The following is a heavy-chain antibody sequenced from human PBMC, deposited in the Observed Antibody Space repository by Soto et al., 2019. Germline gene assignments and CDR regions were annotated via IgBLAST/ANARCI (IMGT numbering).Heavy chain of an antibody. CDR1: GFTFSSYA. J-gene: IGHJ3*02. CDR3: ARAHGYSSGWYSFVGAFDI. D-gene: IGHD6-19*01. Sequence: GGSLRLSCAASGFTFSSYAMHWVRQAPGKGLEWVAVISYDGSNKYYADSVKGRFTISRDNSKSTLYLQMNSLRAEDTAVYYCARAHGYSSGWYSFVGAFDIWGQGTMVTV. CDR2: ISYDGSNK. V-gene: IGHV3-30-3*01.